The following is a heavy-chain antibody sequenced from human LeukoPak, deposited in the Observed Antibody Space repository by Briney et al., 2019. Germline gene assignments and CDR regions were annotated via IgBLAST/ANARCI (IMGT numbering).Heavy chain of an antibody. V-gene: IGHV3-20*04. J-gene: IGHJ6*03. CDR3: AGDSTLKSRVYYYDSSGPGYYYYYMDV. D-gene: IGHD3-22*01. CDR2: INWNGGST. CDR1: GFTFDDYG. Sequence: GGSLRLSCAASGFTFDDYGMSWVRQAPGKGLEWVSGINWNGGSTGYADSVKGRFTISRDNAKNSLYLQMNSLRAEDTALYYCAGDSTLKSRVYYYDSSGPGYYYYYMDVWGKGTTVTVSS.